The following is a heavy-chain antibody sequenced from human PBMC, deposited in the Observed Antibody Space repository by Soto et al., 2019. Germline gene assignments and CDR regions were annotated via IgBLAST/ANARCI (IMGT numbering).Heavy chain of an antibody. D-gene: IGHD5-12*01. CDR1: GYTFFTYD. Sequence: QVHLVQSGVEVKTPGASVKVSCQASGYTFFTYDISWVRQAPGQGLEWMGWVSTYSGDTKYAQKFQGRATMTTDTSTTTADLQLRSLTSDDTAVYYCARHHGPTTSENWFDPWGQGTLDTVPS. V-gene: IGHV1-18*01. CDR3: ARHHGPTTSENWFDP. CDR2: VSTYSGDT. J-gene: IGHJ5*02.